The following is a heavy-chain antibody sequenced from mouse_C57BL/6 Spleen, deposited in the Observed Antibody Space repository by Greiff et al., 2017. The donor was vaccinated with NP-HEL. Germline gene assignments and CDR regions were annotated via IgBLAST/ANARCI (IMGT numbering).Heavy chain of an antibody. J-gene: IGHJ3*01. CDR3: ASPYSSGSAWFAY. D-gene: IGHD3-2*02. Sequence: VQLKQSGPELVKPGASVKISCKASGYSFTDYNMNWVKQSNGKSLEWIGVINPNYGTTSYNQKFKGKATLTVDQSSSTAYMQLNSLTSEDSAVYYCASPYSSGSAWFAYWGQGTLVTVSA. CDR1: GYSFTDYN. CDR2: INPNYGTT. V-gene: IGHV1-39*01.